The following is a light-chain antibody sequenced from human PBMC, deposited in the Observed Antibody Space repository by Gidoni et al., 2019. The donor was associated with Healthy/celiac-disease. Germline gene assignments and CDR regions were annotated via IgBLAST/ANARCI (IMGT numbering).Light chain of an antibody. CDR1: QGIRND. J-gene: IGKJ1*01. CDR3: LQDYNYPVT. V-gene: IGKV1-6*02. Sequence: AIQMTQSPSSLSSSVGNRVTITCRASQGIRNDLGWYQQKPGKAPKLLIYAASSLQSGVPSRFSGSGSGTDFTLTISSLQPEDFATYYCLQDYNYPVTFGQGTKVEIK. CDR2: AAS.